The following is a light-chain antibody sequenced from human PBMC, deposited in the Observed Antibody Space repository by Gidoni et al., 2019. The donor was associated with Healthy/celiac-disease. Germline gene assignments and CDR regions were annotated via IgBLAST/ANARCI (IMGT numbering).Light chain of an antibody. V-gene: IGKV4-1*01. CDR2: WAS. CDR3: QQYYSTPIT. J-gene: IGKJ5*01. CDR1: QSVLYSSNNKNY. Sequence: DIVMTQSPDSLAVSLGERATINCKASQSVLYSSNNKNYLAWYQPKPGQPPKLLIYWASTRESGVPGRFSGSGSGTDFTLTISSLQAEDVAVYYCQQYYSTPITFGQGTRLEIK.